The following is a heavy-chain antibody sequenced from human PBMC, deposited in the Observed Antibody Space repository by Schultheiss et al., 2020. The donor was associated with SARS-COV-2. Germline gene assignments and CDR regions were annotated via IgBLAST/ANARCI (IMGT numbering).Heavy chain of an antibody. Sequence: GSLRLSCAVYGGSFSGYYWSWIRQPPGKGLEWIGRIYTSGSTYYNPSLKSRVTISVDTSKNQFSLKLSSVTAADTAVYYCGYYGSGMPYFQYSGHGSQVTVSS. CDR2: IYTSGST. V-gene: IGHV4-59*10. CDR3: GYYGSGMPYFQY. D-gene: IGHD3-10*01. J-gene: IGHJ4*01. CDR1: GGSFSGYY.